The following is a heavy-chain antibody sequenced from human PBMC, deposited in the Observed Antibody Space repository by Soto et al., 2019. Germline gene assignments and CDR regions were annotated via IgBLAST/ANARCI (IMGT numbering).Heavy chain of an antibody. J-gene: IGHJ4*02. V-gene: IGHV3-48*02. CDR2: ISSSSSTI. Sequence: EVQLVESGGGLVQPGGSLRLSCAASGFTFSIYSMNWVRQAPGKGLVLVSYISSSSSTIYYADSVKSRFTISRDNAKNSLDLQMHSLRDEATAVYYCARDVITITGSPLGYFDYWCQETLVTVSS. D-gene: IGHD3-22*01. CDR3: ARDVITITGSPLGYFDY. CDR1: GFTFSIYS.